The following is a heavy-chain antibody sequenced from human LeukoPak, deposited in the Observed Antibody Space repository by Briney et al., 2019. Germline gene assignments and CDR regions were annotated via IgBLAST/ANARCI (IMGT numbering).Heavy chain of an antibody. CDR3: TRGHYVGFDP. CDR2: VGSAGDI. V-gene: IGHV3-13*01. D-gene: IGHD4-17*01. Sequence: GGSLRLSCEASGLTFSTNDFHWVRQATGKGLEWVSGVGSAGDIYYANSVKGRFTLSREAVKNSLFLQMNGLRVEDTAVYYCTRGHYVGFDPWGQGVLVTVSS. J-gene: IGHJ5*02. CDR1: GLTFSTND.